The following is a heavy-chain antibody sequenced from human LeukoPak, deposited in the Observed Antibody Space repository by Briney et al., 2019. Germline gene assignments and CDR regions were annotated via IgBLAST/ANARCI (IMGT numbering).Heavy chain of an antibody. CDR2: IYYSGTT. Sequence: PSETLSLTCSVWGGSVSSYYWSWIRQPPGKGLEWIGYIYYSGTTNYNPSLKSRVTISIDTSKSQFSLKLNSVTAADTAVYYCARGSSGYYYGMDVWGKGTTVTVSS. J-gene: IGHJ6*04. D-gene: IGHD2-15*01. CDR3: ARGSSGYYYGMDV. V-gene: IGHV4-59*02. CDR1: GGSVSSYY.